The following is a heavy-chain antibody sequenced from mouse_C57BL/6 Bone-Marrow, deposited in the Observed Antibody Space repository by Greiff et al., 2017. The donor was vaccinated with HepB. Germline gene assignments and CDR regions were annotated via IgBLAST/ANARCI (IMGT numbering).Heavy chain of an antibody. CDR2: IDPETGGT. CDR1: GYTFTDYE. V-gene: IGHV1-15*01. J-gene: IGHJ1*03. Sequence: QVQLQQSGAELVRPGASVTLSCKASGYTFTDYEMHWVKQTPVHGLEWIGAIDPETGGTAYNQKFKGKAILTADKSSSTAYMELRSLTSEDSAVYYCTRPLLHWYFDVWGTGTTVTVSS. CDR3: TRPLLHWYFDV.